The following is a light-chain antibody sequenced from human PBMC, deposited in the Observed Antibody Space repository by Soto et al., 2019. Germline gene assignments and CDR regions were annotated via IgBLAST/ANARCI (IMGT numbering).Light chain of an antibody. CDR2: IAS. V-gene: IGKV1-9*01. CDR3: QQVNNYPIT. CDR1: QVIRNY. Sequence: DIQLTQSPSFLSASVGDRFTITCRAVQVIRNYLAWYQQKPGRAPKLLIYIASTLQTGVPSRFSGSQSGTEFTLTITSLQPEDFATYYCQQVNNYPITFGQGTRLEIK. J-gene: IGKJ5*01.